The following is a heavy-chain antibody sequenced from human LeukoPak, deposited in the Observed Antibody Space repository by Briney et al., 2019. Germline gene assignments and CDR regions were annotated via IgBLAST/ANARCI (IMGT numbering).Heavy chain of an antibody. D-gene: IGHD4-4*01. Sequence: SQTLSLTCTVSGGSISSGDYYWSWIRQPPGKGLEWIVYIYYSGSTCYNPSLKSRVTISVDTSKNQFSLKLSSVTAADTAVYYCARGDYSNYVGYWGQGTLVTVSS. CDR3: ARGDYSNYVGY. J-gene: IGHJ4*02. V-gene: IGHV4-30-4*01. CDR1: GGSISSGDYY. CDR2: IYYSGST.